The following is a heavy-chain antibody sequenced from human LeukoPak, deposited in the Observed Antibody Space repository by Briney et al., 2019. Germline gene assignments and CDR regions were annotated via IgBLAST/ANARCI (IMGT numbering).Heavy chain of an antibody. Sequence: SETLSLTCSVSGXSFSSSVSYWGWIRQPPGKGLEWIGSIYSTGITYYNPSLQSRITISVDTPKNQFSLTLSSVTAADTAVYYCVRRYGSGDYRPDCWGQGTLVTVSS. J-gene: IGHJ4*02. CDR3: VRRYGSGDYRPDC. V-gene: IGHV4-39*01. CDR1: GXSFSSSVSY. CDR2: IYSTGIT. D-gene: IGHD3-10*01.